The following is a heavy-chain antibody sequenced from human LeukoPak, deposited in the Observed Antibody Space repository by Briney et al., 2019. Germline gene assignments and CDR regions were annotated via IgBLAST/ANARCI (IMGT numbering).Heavy chain of an antibody. CDR1: GIPFSSFE. Sequence: PGGSLRLSCAASGIPFSSFEMYWVRQAPGKGPEWVGRIKSKTDGGTTDYAAPVKGRFTISRDDSKNTLYLQMNSLKTEDTAVYYCTTAIYYDSSGFPYYFDYWGQGTLFTVSS. J-gene: IGHJ4*02. D-gene: IGHD3-22*01. CDR2: IKSKTDGGTT. CDR3: TTAIYYDSSGFPYYFDY. V-gene: IGHV3-15*01.